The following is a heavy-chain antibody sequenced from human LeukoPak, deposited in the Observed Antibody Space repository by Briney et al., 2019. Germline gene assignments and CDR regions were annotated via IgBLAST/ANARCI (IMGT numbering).Heavy chain of an antibody. J-gene: IGHJ4*02. D-gene: IGHD4-23*01. V-gene: IGHV3-33*01. CDR3: ARSGNSALGYFDY. CDR1: GFTFSSYG. Sequence: GESLRLSCAASGFTFSSYGMHWVRQAPGKGLEWVAVIWYDGSNKYYADSVKGRFTISRDNSKNTLYLQMNSLRAEDTAVYYCARSGNSALGYFDYWGQGTLVTVSS. CDR2: IWYDGSNK.